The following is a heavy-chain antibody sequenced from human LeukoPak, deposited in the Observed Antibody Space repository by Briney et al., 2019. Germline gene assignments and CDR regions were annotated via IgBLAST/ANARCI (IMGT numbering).Heavy chain of an antibody. J-gene: IGHJ5*02. CDR2: INPNTGGT. CDR3: ARDQSEDFINWFDP. V-gene: IGHV1-2*02. CDR1: GYPFTGYY. D-gene: IGHD2/OR15-2a*01. Sequence: GASVKVSCKASGYPFTGYYIHWVRQAPGQGLEWMGWINPNTGGTNYAQNFQGRVTMTRDTSISTAYMELSSLTSDDTAVYYCARDQSEDFINWFDPWGQGTLVTVSS.